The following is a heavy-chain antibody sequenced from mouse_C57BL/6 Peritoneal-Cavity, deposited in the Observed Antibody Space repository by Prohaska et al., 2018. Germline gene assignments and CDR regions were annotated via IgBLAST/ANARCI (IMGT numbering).Heavy chain of an antibody. CDR3: ARPDSNAAGFAY. D-gene: IGHD2-5*01. CDR2: ISSGSSII. CDR1: GFTFSDYG. J-gene: IGHJ3*01. Sequence: EVQLVESGGGLVKPGGSLKLSCAASGFTFSDYGMHWVRQASEKGLEWVAYISSGSSIIYYADTVKGRFTISRDNAKSTLFLQMTSLRSEDTAMYYCARPDSNAAGFAYGGQGTLVTVSA. V-gene: IGHV5-17*01.